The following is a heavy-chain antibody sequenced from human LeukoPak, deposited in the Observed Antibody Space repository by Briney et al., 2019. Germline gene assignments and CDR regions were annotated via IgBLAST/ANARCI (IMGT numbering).Heavy chain of an antibody. J-gene: IGHJ5*02. CDR2: IDYSGTT. CDR3: SRYSGSQGWFDP. V-gene: IGHV4-28*01. Sequence: SETLSLTCAVSGYSISRSNWWGWIRQPPGKGLEWIGYIDYSGTTYYSPSLKSQVTMSVDTTKNQFSLKLHSVSAVDTAVYYCSRYSGSQGWFDPWGQGTLVTVSS. CDR1: GYSISRSNW. D-gene: IGHD1-26*01.